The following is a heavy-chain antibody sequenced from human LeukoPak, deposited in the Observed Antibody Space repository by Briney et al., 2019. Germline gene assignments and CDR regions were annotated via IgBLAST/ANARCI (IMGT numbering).Heavy chain of an antibody. CDR1: GFTFSRYW. CDR2: IKQDGGEI. Sequence: GGSLRLSCAASGFTFSRYWMSWVRQVPRKGLEWVANIKQDGGEIYYVDSVKGRFTISRDNAKSSLYLQMNSLRAGDTAVYYCARDKGDYDTSGSLFVFGGQGTPITVSS. D-gene: IGHD3-22*01. V-gene: IGHV3-7*03. J-gene: IGHJ4*02. CDR3: ARDKGDYDTSGSLFVF.